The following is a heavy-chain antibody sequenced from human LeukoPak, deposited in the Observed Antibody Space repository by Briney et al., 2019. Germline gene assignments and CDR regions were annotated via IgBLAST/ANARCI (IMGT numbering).Heavy chain of an antibody. CDR3: ARGYSSSWVLDY. CDR1: GGSFSGYY. D-gene: IGHD6-13*01. J-gene: IGHJ4*02. CDR2: INYSGST. Sequence: SETLSLSCAVYGGSFSGYYWSWIRQPPGKGLEWIGEINYSGSTNYNPSLKSRVTISVDTSKNQFSLKLSSVTAADTAVYYCARGYSSSWVLDYWGQGTLVTVSS. V-gene: IGHV4-34*01.